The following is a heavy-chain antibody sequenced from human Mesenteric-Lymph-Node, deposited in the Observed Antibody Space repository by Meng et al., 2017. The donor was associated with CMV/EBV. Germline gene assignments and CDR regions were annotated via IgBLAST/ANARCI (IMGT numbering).Heavy chain of an antibody. V-gene: IGHV3-23*01. CDR2: ITGASGST. CDR1: GFTFSNYA. D-gene: IGHD2-2*01. J-gene: IGHJ4*02. Sequence: GGSLRLSCAASGFTFSNYAMSWVRQAPGKGLEWVSTITGASGSTYYADSVKGRFTVSRDKSTNTLYLQMNSLRAEDTAVFYCAKNSGAAYTSCDYWGQGALVTVSS. CDR3: AKNSGAAYTSCDY.